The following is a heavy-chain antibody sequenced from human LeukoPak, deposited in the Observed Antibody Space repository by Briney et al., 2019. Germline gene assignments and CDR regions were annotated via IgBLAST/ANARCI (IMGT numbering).Heavy chain of an antibody. CDR3: ARGGYGDRIDY. CDR1: GYTFIRYY. Sequence: APVKVSCKASGYTFIRYYMHWVRQAPGQGLEWMGIINPSGGSTSYAQKFQGRVTMTRDTSTSTVYMELSRLRSEDTAVYYCARGGYGDRIDYWGQGTLVSVSS. D-gene: IGHD4-17*01. CDR2: INPSGGST. J-gene: IGHJ4*02. V-gene: IGHV1-46*01.